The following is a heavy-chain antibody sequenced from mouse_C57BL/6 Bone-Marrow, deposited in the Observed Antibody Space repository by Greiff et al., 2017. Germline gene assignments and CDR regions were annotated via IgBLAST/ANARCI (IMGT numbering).Heavy chain of an antibody. Sequence: EVKVVESEGGLVQPGSSMKLSCTASGFTFSDYYMAWVRQVPEKGLEWVANINYDGSSTYYLDSLKSRFIISRDNAKNILYLQMSSLKSEDTATYYCARWLRYYAMDYWGQGTSVTVSS. CDR2: INYDGSST. CDR1: GFTFSDYY. J-gene: IGHJ4*01. V-gene: IGHV5-16*01. D-gene: IGHD2-2*01. CDR3: ARWLRYYAMDY.